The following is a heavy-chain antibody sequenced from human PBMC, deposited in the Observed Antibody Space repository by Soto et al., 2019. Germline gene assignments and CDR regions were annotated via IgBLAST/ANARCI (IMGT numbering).Heavy chain of an antibody. D-gene: IGHD2-2*02. V-gene: IGHV4-39*01. CDR2: IYYSGNT. CDR3: AYYCSSTTCDKGGGT. Sequence: PSETLSLTCTVSGGSISSSGYYWGWIRQPPGKGLEWIGSIYYSGNTYYNPSLKSRVTISVDTSKNQFSLKLTSVTAADTAVYYCAYYCSSTTCDKGGGTWGQGTLVTVSS. CDR1: GGSISSSGYY. J-gene: IGHJ4*02.